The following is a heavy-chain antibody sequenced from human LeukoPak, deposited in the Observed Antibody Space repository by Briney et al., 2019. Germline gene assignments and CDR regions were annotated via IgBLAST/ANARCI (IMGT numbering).Heavy chain of an antibody. D-gene: IGHD2-15*01. J-gene: IGHJ6*03. CDR2: INHSGST. V-gene: IGHV4-34*01. CDR3: ARATARITRGYCSGGSCNHMDV. Sequence: SETLSLTCAVYGGSFSGYYWSWIRQPPGKGLEWIGEINHSGSTNYNPSLKSRVTISVDTSKNQFSLKLSSVTAADTAVYYCARATARITRGYCSGGSCNHMDVWGKGTTVTVSS. CDR1: GGSFSGYY.